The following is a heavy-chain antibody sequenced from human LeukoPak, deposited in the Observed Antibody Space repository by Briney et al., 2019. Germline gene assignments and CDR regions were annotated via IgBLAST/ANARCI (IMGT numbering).Heavy chain of an antibody. J-gene: IGHJ4*02. D-gene: IGHD6-13*01. V-gene: IGHV4-39*07. CDR3: LSSVAAAATGFFPFDH. CDR1: GDSISSSDYY. Sequence: SETLSLTCTVSGDSISSSDYYWAWIRQPPGKGLEWIGSVSYSGRTLYTPSLKSRVTISLDASKNQFSLKLNSVTAADTAVYYCLSSVAAAATGFFPFDHWGQGTLVTVSS. CDR2: VSYSGRT.